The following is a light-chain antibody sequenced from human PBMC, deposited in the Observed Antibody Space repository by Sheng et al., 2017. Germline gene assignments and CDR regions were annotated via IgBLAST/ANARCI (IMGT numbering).Light chain of an antibody. CDR2: DDT. CDR1: HIGSKS. Sequence: SYVLAQPPSVSVAPGKTATITCGGNHIGSKSVHWYQQKPGQAPVLVVYDDTDRPSGIPERFSGSNSGNSATLTISGTQAVDESDYFCQAWDRGIVVFGGGTKLAVL. J-gene: IGLJ2*01. CDR3: QAWDRGIVV. V-gene: IGLV3-21*01.